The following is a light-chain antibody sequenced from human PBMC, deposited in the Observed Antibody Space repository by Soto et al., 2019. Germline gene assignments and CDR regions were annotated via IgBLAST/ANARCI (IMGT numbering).Light chain of an antibody. CDR3: TSSTTDSLYV. CDR2: NVS. J-gene: IGLJ1*01. V-gene: IGLV2-14*01. Sequence: QTVVTQAASVSGPPGQSITISCTGTSSDVGGSNYVSWYQQFPGKVPKLLISNVSHRPSGVSSRFSGSKSGNTASLTISGLQAEDEADYFCTSSTTDSLYVFGTGTKLTVL. CDR1: SSDVGGSNY.